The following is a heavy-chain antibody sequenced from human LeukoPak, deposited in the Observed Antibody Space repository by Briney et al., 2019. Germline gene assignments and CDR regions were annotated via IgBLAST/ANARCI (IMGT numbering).Heavy chain of an antibody. D-gene: IGHD6-13*01. CDR3: ARGQLGLSN. Sequence: SETLSLTCAVYGGSFNGYYWTWIRQPPGKGLEWIGEINHSGSTDYNPSLKRRLTISVDTSKDQFSLKLNSVTAADTAVYYCARGQLGLSNWGQGSLVIVSS. J-gene: IGHJ4*02. CDR1: GGSFNGYY. V-gene: IGHV4-34*01. CDR2: INHSGST.